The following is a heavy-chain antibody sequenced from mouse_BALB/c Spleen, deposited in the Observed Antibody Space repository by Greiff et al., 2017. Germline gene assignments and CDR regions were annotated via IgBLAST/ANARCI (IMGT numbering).Heavy chain of an antibody. CDR1: GFTFSDYY. Sequence: DVQLVESGGGLVKPGGSLKLSCAASGFTFSDYYMYWVRQTPEKRLEWVATISDGGSYTYYPDSVKGRFTISRDNAKNNLYLQMSSLKSEDTAMYYCARRQAMDYWGQGTSVTVSS. J-gene: IGHJ4*01. CDR3: ARRQAMDY. D-gene: IGHD3-2*01. V-gene: IGHV5-4*02. CDR2: ISDGGSYT.